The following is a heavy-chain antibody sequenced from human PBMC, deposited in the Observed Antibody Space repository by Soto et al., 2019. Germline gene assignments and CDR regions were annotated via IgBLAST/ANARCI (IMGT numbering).Heavy chain of an antibody. CDR2: VIPTLATA. CDR3: ASDYGEIDAFDI. Sequence: QVQLVQSGAEVKKHGSSVKVSCKTSGGPFNNHAINWVRQAPGQGLEWVGLVIPTLATADYAQKFQGRVTMTADEVTNTAYMELSSLRSDDTGVYYCASDYGEIDAFDIWGQGTLVTVSS. J-gene: IGHJ3*02. D-gene: IGHD4-17*01. V-gene: IGHV1-69*01. CDR1: GGPFNNHA.